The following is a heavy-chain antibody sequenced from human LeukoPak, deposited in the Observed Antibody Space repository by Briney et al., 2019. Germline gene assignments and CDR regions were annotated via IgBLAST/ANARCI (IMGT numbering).Heavy chain of an antibody. CDR2: INHSGST. Sequence: PSETLSLTCAVYGGSFSGYYWGWIRQPPGKGLEWIGEINHSGSTNYNPSLKSRVTISVDTSKNQFSLKLSSVTAADTAVYYCARGHGYSSGWYIDYWGQGTLVTVSS. CDR1: GGSFSGYY. J-gene: IGHJ4*02. V-gene: IGHV4-34*01. CDR3: ARGHGYSSGWYIDY. D-gene: IGHD6-19*01.